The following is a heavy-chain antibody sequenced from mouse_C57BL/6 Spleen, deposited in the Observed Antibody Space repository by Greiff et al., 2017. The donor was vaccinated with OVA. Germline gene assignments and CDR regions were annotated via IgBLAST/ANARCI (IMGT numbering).Heavy chain of an antibody. J-gene: IGHJ4*01. CDR3: AREGGYGSSFYAMDY. CDR1: GFTFSSYA. Sequence: EVMLVESGGGLVKPGGSLKLSCAASGFTFSSYAMSWVRQTPEKRLEWVATISDGGSYTYYPDNVKGRFTISRDNAKNNLYLQMSHLKSEDTAMYDCAREGGYGSSFYAMDYWGQGTSVTVSS. V-gene: IGHV5-4*01. D-gene: IGHD1-1*01. CDR2: ISDGGSYT.